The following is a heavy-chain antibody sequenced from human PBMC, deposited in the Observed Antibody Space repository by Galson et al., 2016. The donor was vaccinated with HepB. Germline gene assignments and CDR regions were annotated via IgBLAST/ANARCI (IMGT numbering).Heavy chain of an antibody. Sequence: SETLSLTCTVSGGSISGSFYYWGWIRQPPGKGPEWIGSIYYSGRTYYNSSLKSRLAISVDTSKNQFSLRLNSVTAADTAVYFCARHWRPFGYWGQGTLVTVSS. D-gene: IGHD3-3*01. J-gene: IGHJ4*02. V-gene: IGHV4-39*01. CDR1: GGSISGSFYY. CDR2: IYYSGRT. CDR3: ARHWRPFGY.